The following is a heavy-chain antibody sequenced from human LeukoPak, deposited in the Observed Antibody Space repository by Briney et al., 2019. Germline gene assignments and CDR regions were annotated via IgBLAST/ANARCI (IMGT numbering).Heavy chain of an antibody. CDR2: INSDGSST. J-gene: IGHJ4*02. V-gene: IGHV3-74*01. D-gene: IGHD1-1*01. Sequence: GGSLRLSCAASGFTFSSYWMHWVRQAPGKGLVWVSRINSDGSSTSYADSVKGRFTISRDNAKNTLYPQMNSLRAEDTAVYYCAREENWNLYYFDYWGQGTLVTVSS. CDR1: GFTFSSYW. CDR3: AREENWNLYYFDY.